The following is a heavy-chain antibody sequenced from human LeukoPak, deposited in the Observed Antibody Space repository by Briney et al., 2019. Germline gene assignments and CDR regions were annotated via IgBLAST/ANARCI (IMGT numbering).Heavy chain of an antibody. V-gene: IGHV3-21*01. J-gene: IGHJ3*02. CDR2: ISGSSGFI. D-gene: IGHD1-26*01. Sequence: AGGSLRLSCAASGFTFSSYSTNWVRQAPGMGLEWLSSISGSSGFIYSADSMKGRFAISRDNAKNSLYLQMNSLRVEDTAVYYCARAQAGPTTLDAFDIWGQGTMVTVSS. CDR1: GFTFSSYS. CDR3: ARAQAGPTTLDAFDI.